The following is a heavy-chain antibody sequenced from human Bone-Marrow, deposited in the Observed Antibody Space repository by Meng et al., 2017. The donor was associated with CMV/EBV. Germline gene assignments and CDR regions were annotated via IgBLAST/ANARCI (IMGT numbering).Heavy chain of an antibody. V-gene: IGHV4-59*01. CDR2: IYYTGIT. J-gene: IGHJ4*02. CDR1: DDSISSYY. D-gene: IGHD6-6*01. CDR3: TRSPRSSSSPFDY. Sequence: GSLRLSCSVSDDSISSYYWSWIRQPPGKRLEWIGYIYYTGITNYNSSLKGRVTISVDTSKNQFSLKLTSVTAADTAVYYCTRSPRSSSSPFDYWGQGTLVTVSS.